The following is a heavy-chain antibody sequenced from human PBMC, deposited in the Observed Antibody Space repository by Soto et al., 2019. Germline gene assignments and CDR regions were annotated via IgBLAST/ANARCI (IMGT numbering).Heavy chain of an antibody. CDR1: GFTFSNAW. V-gene: IGHV3-15*01. J-gene: IGHJ4*02. Sequence: GGSLRLSXAASGFTFSNAWMSWVRQAPGKGLESVGRIKSKTDGGTADYAAPVKGRFTISRDESTNTLYLQMNSLETEDTAVYYCNTSSYGSYSYWGQGTLVTVSS. CDR2: IKSKTDGGTA. CDR3: NTSSYGSYSY. D-gene: IGHD1-26*01.